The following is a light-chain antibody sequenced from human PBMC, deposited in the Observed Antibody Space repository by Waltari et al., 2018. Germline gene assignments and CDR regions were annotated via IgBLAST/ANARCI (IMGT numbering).Light chain of an antibody. CDR2: DVN. CDR1: SSDVGRFNY. J-gene: IGLJ3*02. V-gene: IGLV2-11*01. CDR3: CSYAGSYTLV. Sequence: QSALTQPRSVSGSPGQSVTIPCTGTSSDVGRFNYVSWHQQHPGKAPKLMIYDVNKRPSGVPDRFSGSKSGNTASLTISGLQAEDGADYYCCSYAGSYTLVFGGGTKLTVL.